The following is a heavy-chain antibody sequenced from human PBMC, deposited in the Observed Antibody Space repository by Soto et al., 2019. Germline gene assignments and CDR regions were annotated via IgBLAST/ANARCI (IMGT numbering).Heavy chain of an antibody. CDR3: ASRKGVAGPATYISPGYYFDC. CDR2: IIPLFGTT. D-gene: IGHD2-15*01. Sequence: QVQLVQSGAEVKKPGSSVKVSCRASGGTFSKFVVSWVRQAPGQGLEWMGGIIPLFGTTNYAQKFQGRVTITADKSTTTAYMELSSLRSDDTAMYYCASRKGVAGPATYISPGYYFDCWGQGTLVTVSS. V-gene: IGHV1-69*06. CDR1: GGTFSKFV. J-gene: IGHJ4*02.